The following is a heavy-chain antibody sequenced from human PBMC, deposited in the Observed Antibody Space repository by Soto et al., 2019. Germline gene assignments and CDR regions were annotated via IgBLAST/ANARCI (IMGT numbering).Heavy chain of an antibody. CDR1: GGTFSSYA. D-gene: IGHD6-13*01. V-gene: IGHV1-69*01. CDR3: ARGYSSSWYSTIYGMDV. Sequence: QVQLVQSGAEVKKPGSSVKVSCKASGGTFSSYAISWVRQAPGQGLEWMGGIIPIFGTANYAQKFQGRVTITADESTSTAYMELSSLRSEDTAVYYCARGYSSSWYSTIYGMDVWGQGTTVTVSS. CDR2: IIPIFGTA. J-gene: IGHJ6*02.